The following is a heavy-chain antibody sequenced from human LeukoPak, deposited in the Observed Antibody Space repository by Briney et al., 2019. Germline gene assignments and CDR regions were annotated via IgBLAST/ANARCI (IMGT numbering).Heavy chain of an antibody. CDR2: IHYSGST. D-gene: IGHD3-9*01. Sequence: PSGTLSLTCTVSYGSFSSHIYYWGWIRQPPGEGLEWLGNIHYSGSTYYNPSLQGRVTISVDTSKIQFSLKLSSVTAADTAVYYCARRGLTGDFDYWGQGNLVTVSS. V-gene: IGHV4-39*01. CDR3: ARRGLTGDFDY. CDR1: YGSFSSHIYY. J-gene: IGHJ4*02.